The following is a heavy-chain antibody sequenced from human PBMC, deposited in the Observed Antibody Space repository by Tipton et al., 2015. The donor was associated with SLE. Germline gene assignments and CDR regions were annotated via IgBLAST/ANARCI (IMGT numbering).Heavy chain of an antibody. CDR1: GFSFRNYG. V-gene: IGHV3-23*01. D-gene: IGHD2-21*01. CDR3: AKDLLGLIVMVPHAHGAFQH. Sequence: SLRLSCEASGFSFRNYGMSWVRQTPGKGLEWVSASSGSCDSSDYADSVKGRFTISRDNSKNTLYLQLNSLRVEDTAVYYCAKDLLGLIVMVPHAHGAFQHWGQGTLVTVSS. J-gene: IGHJ1*01. CDR2: SSGSCDSS.